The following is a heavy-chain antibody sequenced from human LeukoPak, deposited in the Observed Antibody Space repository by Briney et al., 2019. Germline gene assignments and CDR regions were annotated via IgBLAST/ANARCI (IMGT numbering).Heavy chain of an antibody. CDR3: TRVAYSSSWRFDY. V-gene: IGHV1-69*05. Sequence: SVKVSCKASGGTFSSYAISWVRQAPGQGLEWMGGIIPIFGTANYAQKFQGRVTITTDESTSTAYMELSSLRSEDTAVYYCTRVAYSSSWRFDYWGQGTLVTVSS. CDR1: GGTFSSYA. J-gene: IGHJ4*02. CDR2: IIPIFGTA. D-gene: IGHD6-13*01.